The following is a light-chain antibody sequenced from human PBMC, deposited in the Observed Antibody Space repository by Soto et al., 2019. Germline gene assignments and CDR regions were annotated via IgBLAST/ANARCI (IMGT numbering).Light chain of an antibody. CDR3: AAWDDSLSGLYV. CDR2: RNN. CDR1: SSNIGSNY. Sequence: LTEPPSASGTPGQRVTISCSGSSSNIGSNYVYWYQQLPGTAPKLLIYRNNQRPSGVPDRFSGSKSGTSASLAISGLRSEDEADYYCAAWDDSLSGLYVFGTGTKVTVL. J-gene: IGLJ1*01. V-gene: IGLV1-47*01.